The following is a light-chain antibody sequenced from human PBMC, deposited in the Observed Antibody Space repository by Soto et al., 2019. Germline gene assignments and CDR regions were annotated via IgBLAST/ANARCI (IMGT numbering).Light chain of an antibody. CDR2: DTS. CDR1: QSVSSY. J-gene: IGKJ4*01. Sequence: EIVLTQSPGTLSLSVGERVTLSCRASQSVSSYLAWYQQTPGQAPRLLIYDTSNRATGTPDRFSGSESGTDFTLTISRLEPEDFTVYYCQQYGSSPLTFGGGTTVDIK. V-gene: IGKV3-20*01. CDR3: QQYGSSPLT.